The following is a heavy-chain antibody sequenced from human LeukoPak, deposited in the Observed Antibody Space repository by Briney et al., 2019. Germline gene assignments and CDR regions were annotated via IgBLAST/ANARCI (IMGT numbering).Heavy chain of an antibody. CDR3: ARRYGTSGWIDY. CDR2: IYDSGST. CDR1: GGSISGHY. D-gene: IGHD3-22*01. J-gene: IGHJ4*02. V-gene: IGHV4-59*11. Sequence: SEALSLTCTVAGGSISGHYWSWTRQFPGKGLEWIGYIYDSGSTNYNPSLRSRVTISVDTPKKQFSLKLTSVTAADTAVYYCARRYGTSGWIDYWGQGTLVTVSS.